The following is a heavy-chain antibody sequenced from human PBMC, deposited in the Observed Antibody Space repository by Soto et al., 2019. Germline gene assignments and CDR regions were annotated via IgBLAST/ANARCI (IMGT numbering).Heavy chain of an antibody. Sequence: PGGSLRLSCAASGLTFEEYTMHWVRQVPGKTLEWVSLIAWDGVAAYYRDSVKGRFTISRDNKKNSLYLQMNSLRSEDSAFYYCVDGGFSSGAFDFWGQGLLVTVSS. CDR3: VDGGFSSGAFDF. CDR1: GLTFEEYT. J-gene: IGHJ4*02. V-gene: IGHV3-43*01. D-gene: IGHD3-22*01. CDR2: IAWDGVAA.